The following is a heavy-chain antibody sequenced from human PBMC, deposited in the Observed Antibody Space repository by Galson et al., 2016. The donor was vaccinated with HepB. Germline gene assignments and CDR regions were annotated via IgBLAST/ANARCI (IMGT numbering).Heavy chain of an antibody. CDR1: RFEFDDYG. CDR3: ARATPYYDILTGYYNYYFDY. D-gene: IGHD3-9*01. CDR2: INWNGGST. Sequence: SLRLSCAASRFEFDDYGMSWVRQAPGKGLEWVSGINWNGGSTGYVDPVKGRFTISRDNAKNSLYLQMNSLRAEDTALYYCARATPYYDILTGYYNYYFDYWGQGTLVTVSS. V-gene: IGHV3-20*04. J-gene: IGHJ4*02.